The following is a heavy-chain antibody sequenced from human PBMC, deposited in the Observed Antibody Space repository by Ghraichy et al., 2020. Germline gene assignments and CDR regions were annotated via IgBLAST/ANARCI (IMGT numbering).Heavy chain of an antibody. V-gene: IGHV3-23*01. CDR2: ISGSGGST. CDR1: GFTFSSYA. J-gene: IGHJ4*02. Sequence: GGSLRLSCAASGFTFSSYAMSWVRQAPGKGLEWVSAISGSGGSTYYADSVKGRFTISRDNSKNTLYLQMNSLRAEDTAVYYCAKDNPEPGDCSSTSCYTIISGSNKVIDYWGQGTLVTVSS. CDR3: AKDNPEPGDCSSTSCYTIISGSNKVIDY. D-gene: IGHD2-2*02.